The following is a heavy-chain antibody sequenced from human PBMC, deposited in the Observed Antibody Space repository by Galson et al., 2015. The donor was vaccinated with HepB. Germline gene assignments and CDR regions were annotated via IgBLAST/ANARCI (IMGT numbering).Heavy chain of an antibody. Sequence: SLRLSCAATGLTFSSYAMTWVRQAPGKELEWVSGISGNVNITYYADSVKGRFTISRDNLKNTLYLQMDSLRAEDTAVYYCATSRYCSGGDCYSGTLMYGMDVWGQGTTVTVSS. V-gene: IGHV3-23*01. CDR3: ATSRYCSGGDCYSGTLMYGMDV. CDR2: ISGNVNIT. D-gene: IGHD2-15*01. J-gene: IGHJ6*02. CDR1: GLTFSSYA.